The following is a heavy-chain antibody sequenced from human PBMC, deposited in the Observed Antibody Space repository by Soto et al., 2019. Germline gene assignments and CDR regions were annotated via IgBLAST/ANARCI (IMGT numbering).Heavy chain of an antibody. V-gene: IGHV3-23*01. Sequence: EVQLLESGGGLVQPGGSLRLSCAASGFTFSDYAMNWVRQAPGKGLEWVSGISGSGGSTYHADSVKGRFTISRDNSKNTLHLQMITLRAEDTAVYYCAKSLLSTVRGVTPYYYYMDVWGKGTRVTVSS. CDR1: GFTFSDYA. CDR3: AKSLLSTVRGVTPYYYYMDV. J-gene: IGHJ6*03. D-gene: IGHD3-10*01. CDR2: ISGSGGST.